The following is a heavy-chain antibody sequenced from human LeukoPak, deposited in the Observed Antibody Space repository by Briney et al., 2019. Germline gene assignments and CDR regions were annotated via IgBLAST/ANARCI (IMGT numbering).Heavy chain of an antibody. CDR3: TRSESITVTLVLPDFDY. CDR2: IIPILGIT. CDR1: GGTFSNYA. J-gene: IGHJ4*02. D-gene: IGHD1-20*01. V-gene: IGHV1-69*04. Sequence: SVKVSCKASGGTFSNYAISWVRQAPRQGLEWMGRIIPILGITNYAQKFQGRVTITADKSTSTAYMELNSLRSEDTAMYYCTRSESITVTLVLPDFDYWGQGTLVTVSS.